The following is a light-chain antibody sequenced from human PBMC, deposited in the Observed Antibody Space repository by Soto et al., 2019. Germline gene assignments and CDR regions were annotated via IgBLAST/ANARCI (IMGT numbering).Light chain of an antibody. CDR3: QKYNSYHWT. CDR1: QGISSY. J-gene: IGKJ1*01. Sequence: AMRMPPSQSSFSSSTVYRVPITVLARQGISSYLAWYQQKPGKATKLMIYKESTLKSGVPSRFSGSGSGKEFTLTISSMQNDDFATYYCQKYNSYHWTCGQGNKVDIK. CDR2: KES. V-gene: IGKV1-8*01.